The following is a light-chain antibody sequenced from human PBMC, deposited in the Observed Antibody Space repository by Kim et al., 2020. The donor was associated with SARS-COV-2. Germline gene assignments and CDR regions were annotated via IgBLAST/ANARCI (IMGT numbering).Light chain of an antibody. V-gene: IGLV3-19*01. CDR2: GKS. CDR1: SLRSYY. CDR3: NSRDSNDNVV. J-gene: IGLJ2*01. Sequence: SSELTQDPAVSVALGQTVRITCQGDSLRSYYATWYQQKPGQAPILVIYGKSNRPSVIPDRFSGSSSGNTASLTITGTQAGDEADYYCNSRDSNDNVVFGGATQLTVL.